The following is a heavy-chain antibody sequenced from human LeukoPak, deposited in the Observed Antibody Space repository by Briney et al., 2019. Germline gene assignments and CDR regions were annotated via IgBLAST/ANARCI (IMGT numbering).Heavy chain of an antibody. Sequence: PGGSLRLSCAGSGFTFSSYGMHWVRQAPGKGLEWVAVISYDGSNKYYADSVKGRFTISRDNSKNTLYLQMNSLRAEDTAVYYCAKTTALDYWGQGTLVTVSS. CDR1: GFTFSSYG. CDR2: ISYDGSNK. V-gene: IGHV3-30*18. CDR3: AKTTALDY. D-gene: IGHD4-11*01. J-gene: IGHJ4*02.